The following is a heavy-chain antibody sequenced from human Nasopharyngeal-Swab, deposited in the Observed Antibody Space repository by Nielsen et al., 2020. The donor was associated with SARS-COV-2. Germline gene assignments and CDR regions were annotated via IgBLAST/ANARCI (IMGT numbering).Heavy chain of an antibody. CDR1: GFTFSSYS. D-gene: IGHD6-13*01. Sequence: GESLKISCAASGFTFSSYSMNWVRQAPGKGLEWVSSISSSSSYIYYADSVKGRFTISRDNAKNSLYLQMNSLRAEGTAVYYCTRDFSAAAGSFDIWGQGTMVTVSS. J-gene: IGHJ3*02. CDR3: TRDFSAAAGSFDI. CDR2: ISSSSSYI. V-gene: IGHV3-21*01.